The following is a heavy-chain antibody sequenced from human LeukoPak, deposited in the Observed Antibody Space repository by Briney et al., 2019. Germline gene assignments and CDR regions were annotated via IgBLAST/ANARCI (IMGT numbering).Heavy chain of an antibody. Sequence: GASVKVSCKASGYTLNKYGIGWVRQAPGQGLEWMGGIIPIFGTANYAQKFQGRVTITTDESTSTAYMELSSLRSDDTAVYYCARDPTWNPFDPWGQGTLVTVSS. CDR3: ARDPTWNPFDP. V-gene: IGHV1-69*05. J-gene: IGHJ5*02. CDR2: IIPIFGTA. CDR1: GYTLNKYG. D-gene: IGHD1-1*01.